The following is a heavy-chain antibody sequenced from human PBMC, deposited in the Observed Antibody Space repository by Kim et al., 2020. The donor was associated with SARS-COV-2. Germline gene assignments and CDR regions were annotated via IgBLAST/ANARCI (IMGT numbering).Heavy chain of an antibody. Sequence: YAQKFPGRVTMTRDKSTSTVYLELSSLRSEDTAVYYCAKAYSGSYYYFDYWGQGTLVTVSS. CDR3: AKAYSGSYYYFDY. V-gene: IGHV1-46*01. J-gene: IGHJ4*02. D-gene: IGHD1-26*01.